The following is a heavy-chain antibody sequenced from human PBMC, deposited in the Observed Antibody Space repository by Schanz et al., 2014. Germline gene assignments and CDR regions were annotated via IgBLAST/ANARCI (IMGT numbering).Heavy chain of an antibody. CDR1: GGSISSSDW. D-gene: IGHD5-18*01. J-gene: IGHJ2*01. Sequence: QVQLQESGPGLVKPSGTLSLTCAVSGGSISSSDWWSWVRQPRGKALEWIGEIYHSGRTNYNPPPKSRVTISLDAPNNQFSLALASLTAADAAVYYCARDTAWRLDLWGRGTLVTVSS. CDR3: ARDTAWRLDL. V-gene: IGHV4-4*02. CDR2: IYHSGRT.